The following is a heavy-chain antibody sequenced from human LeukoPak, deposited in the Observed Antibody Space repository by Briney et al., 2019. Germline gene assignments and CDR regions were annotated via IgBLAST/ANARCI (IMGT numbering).Heavy chain of an antibody. CDR2: IHHSGST. Sequence: PSETLSLTCTVSGGSISIGDYYWSWIRQPPGKGLEWIGYIHHSGSTYNDPSLKSRVTMSVDTSKNQFSLKLSSVTAADTAVYCCARQEGGIVGPYWGQGTLVTVSS. CDR1: GGSISIGDYY. J-gene: IGHJ4*02. V-gene: IGHV4-30-2*01. CDR3: ARQEGGIVGPY. D-gene: IGHD1-26*01.